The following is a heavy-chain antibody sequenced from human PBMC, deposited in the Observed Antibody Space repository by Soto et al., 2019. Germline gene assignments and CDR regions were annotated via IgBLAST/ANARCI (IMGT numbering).Heavy chain of an antibody. CDR3: ARRQDYSDGSGDSFYI. Sequence: GESLKISCKGSGYIFTSYWIGWVLQIPWKGLEWMGVIHPGDSDTRYSPSFQGQVTISVDKSISAAYMQWTSLKASDTAMYYCARRQDYSDGSGDSFYIWGLGTMVTVS. J-gene: IGHJ3*02. D-gene: IGHD3-22*01. V-gene: IGHV5-51*01. CDR2: IHPGDSDT. CDR1: GYIFTSYW.